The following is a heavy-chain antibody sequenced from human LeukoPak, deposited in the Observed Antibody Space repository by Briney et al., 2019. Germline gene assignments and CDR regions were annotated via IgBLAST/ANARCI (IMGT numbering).Heavy chain of an antibody. CDR1: GGAIRGYY. CDR2: IYHTGDT. Sequence: SETLSLTCAVSGGAIRGYYWTWIRQPPGKALEWIGYIYHTGDTRYNPSLQSRVTLSVDTSERRISLRLSSMTAADTAIYYCATHTGGYLTHFANWGQGAAVTVSS. CDR3: ATHTGGYLTHFAN. J-gene: IGHJ4*02. V-gene: IGHV4-59*08. D-gene: IGHD2-8*02.